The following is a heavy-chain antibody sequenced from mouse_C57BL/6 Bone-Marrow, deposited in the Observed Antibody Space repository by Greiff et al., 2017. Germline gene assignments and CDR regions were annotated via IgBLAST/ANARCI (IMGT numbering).Heavy chain of an antibody. CDR2: IDPSDSYT. CDR3: ARTGTLFAY. D-gene: IGHD4-1*01. V-gene: IGHV1-50*01. Sequence: VQLKQSGAELVKPGASVKLSCKASGYTFTSYWMQWVKQRPGQGLEWIGEIDPSDSYTNYNQKFKGKATLTVDTSSSTAYMQLSSLTSEDSAVYYCARTGTLFAYWGQGTLVTVSA. J-gene: IGHJ3*01. CDR1: GYTFTSYW.